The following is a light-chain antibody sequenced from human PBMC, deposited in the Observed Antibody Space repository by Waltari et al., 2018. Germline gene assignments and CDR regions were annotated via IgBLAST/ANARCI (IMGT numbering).Light chain of an antibody. J-gene: IGLJ3*02. V-gene: IGLV1-51*02. CDR2: DDN. CDR3: GTWDSSLAVWM. CDR1: SPNLRCTE. Sequence: QSLLTQPPSLSAAPGQRVTIYCSGTSPNLRCTEVFWYQQFPGKAPRLLIYDDNRRPAGIPDRFSGSKSATSASLAISRLQTGDEADYYCGTWDSSLAVWMFGGGTRLTVL.